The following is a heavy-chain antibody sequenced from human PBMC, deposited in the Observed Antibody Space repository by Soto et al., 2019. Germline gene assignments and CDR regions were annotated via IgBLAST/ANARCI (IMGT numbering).Heavy chain of an antibody. Sequence: QMQLVESGGGVVQPGRSLRLSCAASGFTFRSYGIHWVRQAPGKGLEWVALIWFDGSKKYYVDSVKGRFAVSRVNSKNTLYLQMNSLRVEDTAVYYCARDRLVPYGYGMDVWGQGTTVTVSS. V-gene: IGHV3-33*01. CDR1: GFTFRSYG. CDR2: IWFDGSKK. D-gene: IGHD2-2*01. J-gene: IGHJ6*02. CDR3: ARDRLVPYGYGMDV.